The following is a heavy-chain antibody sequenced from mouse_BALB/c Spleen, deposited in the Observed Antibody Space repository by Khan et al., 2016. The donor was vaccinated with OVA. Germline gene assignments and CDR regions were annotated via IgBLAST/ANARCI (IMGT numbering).Heavy chain of an antibody. V-gene: IGHV14-3*02. D-gene: IGHD2-3*01. CDR3: ARPSYDPRDFEV. Sequence: VQLKQSGAELVKPGASVKLSCTASGFNIKDTYLHWVKQRPEQGLEWIGRIAPANGNTQYDPKFQGKATITSDTSSDTFYLQLNSLTSEVTAVYYCARPSYDPRDFEVWGAGTTVTVSS. CDR2: IAPANGNT. CDR1: GFNIKDTY. J-gene: IGHJ1*01.